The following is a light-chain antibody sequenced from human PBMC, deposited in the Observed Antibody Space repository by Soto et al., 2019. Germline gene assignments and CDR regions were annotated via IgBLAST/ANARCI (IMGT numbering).Light chain of an antibody. CDR1: QNVRTN. CDR3: QEYNDWALS. J-gene: IGKJ4*01. V-gene: IGKV3-15*01. CDR2: DAS. Sequence: EIVMTQSPATLSVSPGDRATLSCRASQNVRTNLARYHQKPGQAPRRLISDASTRATGIPARFSASGSGREFTLTIARLESEDFAVYYWQEYNDWALSFGGGTKVEIK.